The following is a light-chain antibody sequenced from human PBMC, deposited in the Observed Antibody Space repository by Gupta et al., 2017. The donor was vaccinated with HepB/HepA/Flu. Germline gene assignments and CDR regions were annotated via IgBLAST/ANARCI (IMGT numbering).Light chain of an antibody. J-gene: IGKJ4*01. CDR1: QSVSSY. CDR3: QQRSDWPLS. Sequence: EIELTQSPATLSLSPGERATLSCRASQSVSSYLAWYQQKLGQPPRLLIHDASNRATGIPARFSGSGSGTDFTLTISSLEPEDFAVYYCQQRSDWPLSFGGGTKVEIK. V-gene: IGKV3-11*01. CDR2: DAS.